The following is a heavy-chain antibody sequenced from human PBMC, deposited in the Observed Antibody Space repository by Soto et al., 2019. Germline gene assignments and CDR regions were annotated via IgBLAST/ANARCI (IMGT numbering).Heavy chain of an antibody. CDR1: GDAFTTYS. D-gene: IGHD1-26*01. Sequence: QVQLVQSGAEVKKPGASVKVSCKASGDAFTTYSFHWVRQAPGHGLEWRGWIQAASGSTKSSQTFQGRLTNTRDTSASTVYMELSSLRPEDTAVYYCATGRYSGSSYYDGLDVLGQGTTVTVSS. J-gene: IGHJ6*02. CDR2: IQAASGST. V-gene: IGHV1-3*01. CDR3: ATGRYSGSSYYDGLDV.